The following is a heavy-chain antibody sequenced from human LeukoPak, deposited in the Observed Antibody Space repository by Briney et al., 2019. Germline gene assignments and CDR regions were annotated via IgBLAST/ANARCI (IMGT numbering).Heavy chain of an antibody. J-gene: IGHJ5*02. D-gene: IGHD6-13*01. V-gene: IGHV4-38-2*01. CDR1: GYSISSGYY. Sequence: KPSETLSLTCAVSGYSISSGYYWGWIRQPPGKGLEWIGSIYHSGSTYYNPSLKSRVTISVDTSKNQFSLKRSSVTAADTAVYYCARRSAASQQQLNWFDPWGQGTLVTVSS. CDR3: ARRSAASQQQLNWFDP. CDR2: IYHSGST.